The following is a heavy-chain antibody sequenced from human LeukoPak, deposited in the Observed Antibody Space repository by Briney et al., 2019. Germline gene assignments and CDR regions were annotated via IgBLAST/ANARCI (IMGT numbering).Heavy chain of an antibody. CDR1: GGSISSTNYY. CDR2: IYYSGST. J-gene: IGHJ3*02. Sequence: PSETLSLTCTVSGGSISSTNYYWGWIRQPPGKGLEWIGTIYYSGSTFYNPSLKSRVTISVDTSKNQFSLKLSSVTAADTAVYYCARQFGGWNYRRSHDGFDIWGQGTMVTVSS. CDR3: ARQFGGWNYRRSHDGFDI. D-gene: IGHD1-7*01. V-gene: IGHV4-39*01.